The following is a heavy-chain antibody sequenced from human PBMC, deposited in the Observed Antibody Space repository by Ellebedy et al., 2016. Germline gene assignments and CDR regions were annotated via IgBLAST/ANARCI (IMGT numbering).Heavy chain of an antibody. CDR1: GYMFTSYA. V-gene: IGHV7-4-1*01. D-gene: IGHD2/OR15-2a*01. CDR3: AKGPYCNTASCYAEY. CDR2: INTNTGNP. Sequence: ASVKVSCKASGYMFTSYAMRWVRQAPGQGLEWMGWINTNTGNPTYAQGFTGRVVFSLDTSVSPAYPQIPGLQGDDTAVVYWAKGPYCNTASCYAEYWGQGTLVTVSS. J-gene: IGHJ4*02.